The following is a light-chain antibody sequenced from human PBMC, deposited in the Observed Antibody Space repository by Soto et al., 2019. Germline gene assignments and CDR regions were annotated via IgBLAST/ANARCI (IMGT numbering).Light chain of an antibody. CDR1: SSDVGSQNL. V-gene: IGLV2-14*02. CDR2: EVS. Sequence: QSALTQPASVSGSPGQSITISCTGTSSDVGSQNLVSWYQQHPGKAPKLMIYEVSDRPSGVSNRFSGSKSGNTASLTISGLQAEDEADYYCSSYTTSTTYFFGTGTKLTVL. J-gene: IGLJ1*01. CDR3: SSYTTSTTYF.